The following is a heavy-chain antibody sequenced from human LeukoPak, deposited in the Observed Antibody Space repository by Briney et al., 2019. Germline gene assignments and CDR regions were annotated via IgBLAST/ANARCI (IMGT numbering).Heavy chain of an antibody. J-gene: IGHJ4*02. CDR3: ATEALSSSAFDY. V-gene: IGHV1-24*01. CDR2: FDPEEGEI. CDR1: GNSLTELS. Sequence: ASVKVSCKLSGNSLTELSMHWVRQAPGRGLEWMGGFDPEEGEIMYAQNLQGRVTMTEDTSTDTAYMELSSLRCADTAGYYCATEALSSSAFDYWGQGTPVTVSS. D-gene: IGHD2-2*01.